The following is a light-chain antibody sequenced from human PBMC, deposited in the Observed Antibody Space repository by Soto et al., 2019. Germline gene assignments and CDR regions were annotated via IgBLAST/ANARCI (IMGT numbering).Light chain of an antibody. CDR2: AAS. CDR1: QSISNY. V-gene: IGKV1-39*01. Sequence: DIQMTQSPSSLSASVGDRVTITCRASQSISNYLNWYQQKPGKAPKLLIYAASSMQSGVPSRFSGSGSETDFTLTISILQPDDSATYYRQQSFSPLWKFGQGTKVEV. CDR3: QQSFSPLWK. J-gene: IGKJ1*01.